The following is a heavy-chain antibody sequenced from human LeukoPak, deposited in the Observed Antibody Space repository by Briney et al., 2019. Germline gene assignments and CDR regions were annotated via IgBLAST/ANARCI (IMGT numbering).Heavy chain of an antibody. CDR3: ARGPYTSGWFSFDY. Sequence: SETLSLTCTVAGGSISGYYWSWIRQPAGRGLEWIGRIYNSDNRDYNPSLKSRVTMSVDTSKNQFSLKLSSVTAADTAVYYCARGPYTSGWFSFDYWGQGTLVTVSS. CDR1: GGSISGYY. J-gene: IGHJ4*02. V-gene: IGHV4-4*07. CDR2: IYNSDNR. D-gene: IGHD6-19*01.